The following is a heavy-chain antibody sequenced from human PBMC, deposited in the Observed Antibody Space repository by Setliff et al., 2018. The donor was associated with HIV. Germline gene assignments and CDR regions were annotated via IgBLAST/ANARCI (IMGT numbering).Heavy chain of an antibody. V-gene: IGHV4-61*01. J-gene: IGHJ4*01. CDR3: APGEGVASTYYHD. CDR2: IHHTGST. D-gene: IGHD3-3*01. Sequence: PSETLSLTCTVADGSISTGSYYWSWVRQPTGKGLEWIGFIHHTGSTVSNPSLKSRVTILMDLSRNQLSLHLASVTTADTAVYFCAPGEGVASTYYHDWGQGTQVTVSS. CDR1: DGSISTGSYY.